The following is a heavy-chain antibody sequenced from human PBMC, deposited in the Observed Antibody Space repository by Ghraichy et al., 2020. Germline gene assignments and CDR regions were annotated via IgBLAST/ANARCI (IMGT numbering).Heavy chain of an antibody. D-gene: IGHD3-3*01. CDR1: GFTVSSNY. J-gene: IGHJ3*02. CDR2: IYSGGST. Sequence: GGSLRLSCAASGFTVSSNYMSWVRQTPGKGLEWVSVIYSGGSTYYADSVKGRFTISRHNSKNTLYLQMNSLRAEDTAVYYCASSGPGYYDFWSGPPRAFDIWGQGTMVTVSS. V-gene: IGHV3-53*04. CDR3: ASSGPGYYDFWSGPPRAFDI.